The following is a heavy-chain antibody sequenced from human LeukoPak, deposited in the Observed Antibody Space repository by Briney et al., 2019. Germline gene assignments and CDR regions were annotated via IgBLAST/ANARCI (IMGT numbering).Heavy chain of an antibody. D-gene: IGHD1-26*01. CDR1: GFTVSSNY. Sequence: PGGSLRLSCAASGFTVSSNYMSWIRQAPGKGLEWVSYISSSGSTIYYADSVKGRFTISRDNAKNSLYLQMNSLRAGDTAVYYCARGLVWDDFDYWGQGTLVTVSS. V-gene: IGHV3-11*01. CDR3: ARGLVWDDFDY. J-gene: IGHJ4*02. CDR2: ISSSGSTI.